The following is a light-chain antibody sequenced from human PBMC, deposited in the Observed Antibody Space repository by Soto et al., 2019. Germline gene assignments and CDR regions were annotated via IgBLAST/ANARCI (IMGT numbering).Light chain of an antibody. CDR3: QQYLASPPWT. CDR2: GTS. V-gene: IGKV3-20*01. Sequence: EIVLTQSPGTLSLSPGERAILSCRASQSVNSGYLAWYQQKPGQAPRLLIYGTSIRAAGIPDRFSGSGSGTDFTLTISRLEPEDFAGYSCQQYLASPPWTFGQGTKVE. J-gene: IGKJ1*01. CDR1: QSVNSGY.